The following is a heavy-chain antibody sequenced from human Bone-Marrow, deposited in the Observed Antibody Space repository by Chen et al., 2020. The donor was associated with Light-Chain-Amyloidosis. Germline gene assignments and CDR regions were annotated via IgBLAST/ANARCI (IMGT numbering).Heavy chain of an antibody. V-gene: IGHV1-46*01. D-gene: IGHD3-3*01. Sequence: QVQLVQSGAEVKKPGASVKVSCKASGYTFTSYYMHWVRQAPGQGLEWMGIINPSGGSTSYAQKFQGRVTMTRDTSTSTVYMELSSLRSEDTAVYYCARVHYDFWSGYDAFDIWGQGTMVTVSS. CDR2: INPSGGST. CDR3: ARVHYDFWSGYDAFDI. J-gene: IGHJ3*02. CDR1: GYTFTSYY.